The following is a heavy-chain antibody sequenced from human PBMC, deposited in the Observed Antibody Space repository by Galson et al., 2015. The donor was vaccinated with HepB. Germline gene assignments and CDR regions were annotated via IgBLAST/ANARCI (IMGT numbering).Heavy chain of an antibody. V-gene: IGHV3-21*01. CDR1: GFTFSSYS. J-gene: IGHJ4*02. D-gene: IGHD5-18*01. Sequence: SLRLSCAASGFTFSSYSMNWVRQAPGKGLEWVSSISSSSSYIYYADSVKGRFTISRDNAKNSLYLQMNSLRAEDTAVYYCARDPSSMDTAMATFDYWGQGTLVTVSS. CDR2: ISSSSSYI. CDR3: ARDPSSMDTAMATFDY.